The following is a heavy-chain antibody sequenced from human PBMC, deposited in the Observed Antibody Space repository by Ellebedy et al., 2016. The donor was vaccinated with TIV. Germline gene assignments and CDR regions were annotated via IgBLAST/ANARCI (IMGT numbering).Heavy chain of an antibody. CDR1: GFTVSSSY. CDR3: AQGCRFGLLDY. V-gene: IGHV3-53*01. Sequence: GESLKISCAGSGFTVSSSYMTWVRQAPGKGLEWVSVIYSSGDAYYADSVKGRFTISKDSSKNTLDLQMSSLRAEDTAIYYCAQGCRFGLLDYWGQGTLVTVSS. J-gene: IGHJ4*02. CDR2: IYSSGDA. D-gene: IGHD3/OR15-3a*01.